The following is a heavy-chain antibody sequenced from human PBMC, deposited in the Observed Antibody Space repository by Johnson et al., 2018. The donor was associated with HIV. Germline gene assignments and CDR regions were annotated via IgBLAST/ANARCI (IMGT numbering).Heavy chain of an antibody. J-gene: IGHJ3*01. V-gene: IGHV3-15*01. D-gene: IGHD1-26*01. CDR3: TTEVMEWELQVGWTRAFEV. CDR2: LKSKTDGVTT. Sequence: VQLVESGGGLVKPGGSLRLSCAASGFTFSNAWMSWVRQAPGKGLEWVGRLKSKTDGVTTDYGAPVKGRFTISRDDSKNTLYLQMNSLKTEDTSVYYCTTEVMEWELQVGWTRAFEVWGQGTMVIVST. CDR1: GFTFSNAW.